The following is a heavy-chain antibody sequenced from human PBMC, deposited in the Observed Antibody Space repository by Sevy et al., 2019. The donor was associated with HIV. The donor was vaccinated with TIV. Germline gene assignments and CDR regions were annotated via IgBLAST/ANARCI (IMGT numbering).Heavy chain of an antibody. CDR3: ARDRYSSGWYVATYYYYYGMDV. V-gene: IGHV1-18*01. CDR2: ISAYNGNT. CDR1: GYTFTSYG. D-gene: IGHD6-19*01. J-gene: IGHJ6*02. Sequence: ASVKVSCKASGYTFTSYGISWVRQAPGQGLEWMGWISAYNGNTNYAQKLQGRVTMTTDTSTSTAYMELRSLRSDDTAVYYCARDRYSSGWYVATYYYYYGMDVWRQGTTVTVSS.